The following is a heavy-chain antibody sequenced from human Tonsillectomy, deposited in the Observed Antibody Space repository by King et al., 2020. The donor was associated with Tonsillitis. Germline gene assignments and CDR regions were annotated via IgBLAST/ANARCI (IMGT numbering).Heavy chain of an antibody. Sequence: VQLVESGGGLVRPGGSLRLSCAASGFTLSSHTMNWVRRAPGKGLEWVSSISANGVYIYYADSIKARFTISRDTPKNSLFLQMNRLRAEDTAVYYCARGDLDSSGYFLDYWGQGTLVTVSP. CDR3: ARGDLDSSGYFLDY. CDR1: GFTLSSHT. D-gene: IGHD3-22*01. CDR2: ISANGVYI. J-gene: IGHJ4*02. V-gene: IGHV3-21*01.